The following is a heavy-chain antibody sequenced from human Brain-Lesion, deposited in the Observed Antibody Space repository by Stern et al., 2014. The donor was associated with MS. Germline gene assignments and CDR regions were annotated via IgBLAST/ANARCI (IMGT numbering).Heavy chain of an antibody. V-gene: IGHV1-18*01. CDR2: ISSYNGNT. Sequence: QVQLVQSGAEVKKPGDSGKGSCKASGYTFTSYGISWGRQAPGQGLEWMGWISSYNGNTNYAQKLQVRVTMTTDTSTSTAYMELRSLRSDDTSVYYCARGLLGSENAFDIWGHGTMVTVSS. CDR3: ARGLLGSENAFDI. D-gene: IGHD2-15*01. J-gene: IGHJ3*02. CDR1: GYTFTSYG.